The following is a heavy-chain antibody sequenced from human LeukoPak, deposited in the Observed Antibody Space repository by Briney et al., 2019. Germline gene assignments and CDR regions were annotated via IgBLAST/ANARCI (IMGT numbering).Heavy chain of an antibody. V-gene: IGHV4-34*01. J-gene: IGHJ6*02. Sequence: SETLSLTCAVYGGSFSGYYWSWIRQPPGKGLEWIGEINHSGSTNYNPSLKSRVTISVDTSKNQFSLKLSSVTAADTAVYYCARAKSGYSYGHYYYYYGMDVWGQGTTVTVSS. CDR2: INHSGST. CDR3: ARAKSGYSYGHYYYYYGMDV. D-gene: IGHD5-18*01. CDR1: GGSFSGYY.